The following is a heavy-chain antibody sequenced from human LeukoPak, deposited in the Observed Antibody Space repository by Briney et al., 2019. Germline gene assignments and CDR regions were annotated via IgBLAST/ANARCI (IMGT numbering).Heavy chain of an antibody. J-gene: IGHJ4*02. CDR3: AKEGFDS. CDR1: GLTFSSSW. Sequence: GGSLRLSCAVSGLTFSSSWMDWVRQAPGKGLEWVASINPDGNKKYSADSVKGRFTISRDNAENSLYLQMNSLRAEDTAVYYCAKEGFDSWGQGTLVTVSS. CDR2: INPDGNKK. V-gene: IGHV3-7*03.